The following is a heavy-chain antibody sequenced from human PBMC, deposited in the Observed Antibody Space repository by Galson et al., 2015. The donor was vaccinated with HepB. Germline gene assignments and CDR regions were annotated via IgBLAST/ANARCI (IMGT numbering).Heavy chain of an antibody. J-gene: IGHJ4*02. D-gene: IGHD6-13*01. CDR2: ISYDGSNK. CDR1: GFTFSSYA. V-gene: IGHV3-30*04. Sequence: SLRLSCAASGFTFSSYAMHWVRQAPGKGLEWVAVISYDGSNKYYADSVKGRFTISRDNSKNTLYLQMNSLRAEDTAVYYCAREEHNSSSWYGPIDYWGQGTLVTVSS. CDR3: AREEHNSSSWYGPIDY.